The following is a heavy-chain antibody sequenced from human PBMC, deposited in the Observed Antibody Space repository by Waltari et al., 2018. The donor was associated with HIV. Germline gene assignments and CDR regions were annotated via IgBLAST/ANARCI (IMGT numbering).Heavy chain of an antibody. J-gene: IGHJ3*02. V-gene: IGHV3-23*01. CDR1: GFTFSNYA. CDR3: ARIYVSGAFDI. CDR2: IAASYPNT. D-gene: IGHD3-10*01. Sequence: EAQLLEAGGGLVQPGGSMGVSCVGSGFTFSNYAMIWVRQAPGKGLKWVSAIAASYPNTYYSDSVRGRFTVSKDNSENSLHLQMNSLRAEDTALYYCARIYVSGAFDIWGQGTVVTVSS.